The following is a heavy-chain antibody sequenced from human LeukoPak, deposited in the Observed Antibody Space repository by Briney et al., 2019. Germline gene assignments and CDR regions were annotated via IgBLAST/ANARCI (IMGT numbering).Heavy chain of an antibody. V-gene: IGHV3-48*04. CDR2: ISSSSSTI. D-gene: IGHD6-19*01. J-gene: IGHJ6*02. CDR1: GFTFSSYS. CDR3: ARDGSQWLHIDYSGMDV. Sequence: PGGSLRLSCAASGFTFSSYSMNWVRQAPGKGLEWVSYISSSSSTIYYADSVKGRFTISRDNAKNSLYLQMNSLRAEDTAVYYCARDGSQWLHIDYSGMDVWGQGTTVTVSS.